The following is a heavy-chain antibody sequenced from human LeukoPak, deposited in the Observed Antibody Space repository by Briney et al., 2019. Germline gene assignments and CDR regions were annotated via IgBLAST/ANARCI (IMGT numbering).Heavy chain of an antibody. CDR2: ISSSSSYT. D-gene: IGHD5-24*01. CDR1: GFTFSDYY. V-gene: IGHV3-11*05. CDR3: AREMATPSRAFDI. J-gene: IGHJ3*02. Sequence: GGSLRLSCAASGFTFSDYYMSWIRQAPGKGLGWVSYISSSSSYTNYADSVKGRFTISRDNAKNSLYLQMNSLRAEDTAVYYCAREMATPSRAFDIWGQGTMVTVSS.